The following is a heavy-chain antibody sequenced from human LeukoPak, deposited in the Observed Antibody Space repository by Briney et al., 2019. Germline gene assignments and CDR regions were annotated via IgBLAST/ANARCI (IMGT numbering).Heavy chain of an antibody. CDR3: AELGITMIGGV. J-gene: IGHJ6*04. CDR2: ISSSGSTI. CDR1: RFTFGSSW. Sequence: PGGSLRLSCAASRFTFGSSWMSWVRQAPGKGLEWVSYISSSGSTIYYADSVKGRFTISRDNAKNSLYLQMNSLRAEDTAVYYCAELGITMIGGVWGKGTTVTISS. D-gene: IGHD3-10*02. V-gene: IGHV3-48*04.